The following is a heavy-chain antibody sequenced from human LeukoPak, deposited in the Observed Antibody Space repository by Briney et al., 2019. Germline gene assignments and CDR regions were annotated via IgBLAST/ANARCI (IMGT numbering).Heavy chain of an antibody. CDR1: GFAFSSYA. CDR2: ISYDGSKK. J-gene: IGHJ6*02. CDR3: ARSVAGIYYYYGMDV. Sequence: GGSLRLSCAASGFAFSSYAMSWVRQAPGKGLEWVAVISYDGSKKYYADSVKGRFTISRDNSKNTLYLQMNSLRAEDTAVYYCARSVAGIYYYYGMDVWGQGTTVTVSS. D-gene: IGHD6-19*01. V-gene: IGHV3-30-3*01.